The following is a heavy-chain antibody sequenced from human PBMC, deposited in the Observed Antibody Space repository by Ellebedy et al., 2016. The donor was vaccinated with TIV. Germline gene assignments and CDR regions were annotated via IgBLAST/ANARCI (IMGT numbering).Heavy chain of an antibody. CDR2: IYYSGST. CDR1: GGSISSGGYY. CDR3: ARDRHRSYYYYGMDV. Sequence: SETLSLTXTVSGGSISSGGYYWSWIRQHPGKGLEWIGYIYYSGSTYYNPSLKSRVTISVDTSKNQFSLKLSSVTAADTAVYYCARDRHRSYYYYGMDVWGQGTTVTVSS. V-gene: IGHV4-31*03. D-gene: IGHD6-6*01. J-gene: IGHJ6*02.